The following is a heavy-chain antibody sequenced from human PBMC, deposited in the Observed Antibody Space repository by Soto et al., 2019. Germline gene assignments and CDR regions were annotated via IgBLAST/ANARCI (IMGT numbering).Heavy chain of an antibody. Sequence: EVQLLESGGGLVQPGGSLRLSCSASGFTFSSYAMSWVRQAPGKGLEWVSAISGSGGSTYYANTVKGRFTISRDNSKNTQYQQLNSLRPHDTGVYYCATDPPGIAGTTRPDYWGQGTLVTVSS. D-gene: IGHD1-7*01. CDR1: GFTFSSYA. V-gene: IGHV3-23*01. J-gene: IGHJ4*02. CDR3: ATDPPGIAGTTRPDY. CDR2: ISGSGGST.